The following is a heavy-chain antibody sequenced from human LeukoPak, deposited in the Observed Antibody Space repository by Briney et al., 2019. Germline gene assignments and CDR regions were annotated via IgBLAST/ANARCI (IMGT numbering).Heavy chain of an antibody. J-gene: IGHJ6*02. V-gene: IGHV3-33*01. D-gene: IGHD6-6*01. CDR2: IWYDGSNK. Sequence: PGGSLRLSCAASGFTFSSYGMHWVRQVPGKGLEWVAVIWYDGSNKYYADSVKGRFTISRDNSKNTLYLQMNSLRAEDTAVYYCARGLAARLDSSGMDVWGQGTTVIVSS. CDR3: ARGLAARLDSSGMDV. CDR1: GFTFSSYG.